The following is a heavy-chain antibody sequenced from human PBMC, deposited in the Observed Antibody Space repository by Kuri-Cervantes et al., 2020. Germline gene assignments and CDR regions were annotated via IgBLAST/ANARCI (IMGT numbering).Heavy chain of an antibody. CDR3: AKAMFGESPIYGTDV. CDR1: VFTVSSNY. D-gene: IGHD3-10*02. Sequence: GESLKISCAASVFTVSSNYMSWVRQAPGKGLEWVSVIYSGGSTYYADSVKGRFTISRDNSKNSLYLQMNSLRTEDTALYYCAKAMFGESPIYGTDVWGQGTTVTVSS. J-gene: IGHJ6*02. V-gene: IGHV3-53*05. CDR2: IYSGGST.